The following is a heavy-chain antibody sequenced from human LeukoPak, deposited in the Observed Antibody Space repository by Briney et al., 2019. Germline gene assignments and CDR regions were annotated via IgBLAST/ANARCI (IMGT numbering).Heavy chain of an antibody. V-gene: IGHV3-23*01. J-gene: IGHJ4*02. D-gene: IGHD6-19*01. CDR1: GFTFSSYA. CDR2: IGGSGSRT. CDR3: AKKYGVTVYGSGLNYFDY. Sequence: GGSLRLSCAASGFTFSSYAMSWVRQAPGKSLEWVSGIGGSGSRTYYADSVKGRFTISRDNSKNTLYLQMNSLRAEDKAIYYCAKKYGVTVYGSGLNYFDYWGQGTLVTVSS.